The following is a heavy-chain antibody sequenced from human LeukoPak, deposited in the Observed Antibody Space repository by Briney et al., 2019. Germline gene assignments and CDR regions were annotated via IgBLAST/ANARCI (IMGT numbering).Heavy chain of an antibody. Sequence: ASVKVSCKASGYTFTSYGISWVRQAPGQGLEWMGWISAYNGNTNYAQKLQGRVTMTTDTPTSTAYMELRSLRSDDTAVYYCASPYDSSGYYYGYYYYGMDVWGQGTTVTVSS. CDR2: ISAYNGNT. CDR3: ASPYDSSGYYYGYYYYGMDV. CDR1: GYTFTSYG. J-gene: IGHJ6*02. V-gene: IGHV1-18*01. D-gene: IGHD3-22*01.